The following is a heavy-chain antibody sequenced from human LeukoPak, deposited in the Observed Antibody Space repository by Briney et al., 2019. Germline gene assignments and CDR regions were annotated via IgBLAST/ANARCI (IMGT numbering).Heavy chain of an antibody. CDR2: LSGSGGST. V-gene: IGHV3-23*01. Sequence: GGSLRLSCAASGFTFSSYAMSWVRQAPGKGLEWVSALSGSGGSTYYADSVKGRFTISRDNSKNTLYLQMNSLRAEDTAVYYCAKDQWRSSSQDAFDIWGQGTMVTVSS. CDR1: GFTFSSYA. CDR3: AKDQWRSSSQDAFDI. D-gene: IGHD6-13*01. J-gene: IGHJ3*02.